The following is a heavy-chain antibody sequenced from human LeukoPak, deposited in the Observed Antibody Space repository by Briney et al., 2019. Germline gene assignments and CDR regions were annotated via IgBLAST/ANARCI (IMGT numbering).Heavy chain of an antibody. CDR1: GGTFSSYA. D-gene: IGHD2-21*02. V-gene: IGHV1-69*04. Sequence: ASVKVSCKASGGTFSSYAISWVRQAPGQGLEWMGRIIPILGIANYAQKFQGRVTITADKSTSTAYMELSSLRSEDTAVYYCARGCKGVPIVVVTAIMDYWGQGTLVTVSS. J-gene: IGHJ4*02. CDR3: ARGCKGVPIVVVTAIMDY. CDR2: IIPILGIA.